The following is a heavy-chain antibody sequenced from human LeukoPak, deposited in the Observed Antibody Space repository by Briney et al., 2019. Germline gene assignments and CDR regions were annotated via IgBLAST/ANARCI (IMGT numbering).Heavy chain of an antibody. CDR3: ARGPGGRSGYYPLEDYYYYYYMDV. Sequence: ASVKVSCKASGYTFTSYGINWVRQAPGQGPEWMGWIRVYNGNTIYAQKLQGRVTMTTDTSTSTAYMELRSLRSDDTAVYYCARGPGGRSGYYPLEDYYYYYYMDVWGKGTTVTVSS. V-gene: IGHV1-18*01. CDR2: IRVYNGNT. D-gene: IGHD3-22*01. J-gene: IGHJ6*03. CDR1: GYTFTSYG.